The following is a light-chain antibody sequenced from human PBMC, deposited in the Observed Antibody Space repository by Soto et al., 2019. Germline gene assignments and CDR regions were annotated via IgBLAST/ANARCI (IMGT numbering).Light chain of an antibody. J-gene: IGKJ4*01. Sequence: EIVLTQSPATPSLSPGERATLSCRASQSVSSYLAWYQQKPGQAPRLLIYDASNRATGIPARFSGSGSGTDFTLTISSLEPEDFAVYYCQQSTTFGGGTKVDIK. CDR2: DAS. CDR1: QSVSSY. CDR3: QQSTT. V-gene: IGKV3-11*01.